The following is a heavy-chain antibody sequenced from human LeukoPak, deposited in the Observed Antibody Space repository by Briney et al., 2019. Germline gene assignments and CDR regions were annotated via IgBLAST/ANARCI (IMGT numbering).Heavy chain of an antibody. J-gene: IGHJ4*02. CDR3: ARGISVMDY. CDR1: GFTFSSYS. V-gene: IGHV3-21*01. CDR2: ISSSSNYI. Sequence: GGSLRLSCAASGFTFSSYSMNWVRQAPGKGLEWVSSISSSSNYIYYADSVKGRFIISRDNAKNSLYLQMNSRRAEDTAVYFCARGISVMDYWGQGTLVTVSS.